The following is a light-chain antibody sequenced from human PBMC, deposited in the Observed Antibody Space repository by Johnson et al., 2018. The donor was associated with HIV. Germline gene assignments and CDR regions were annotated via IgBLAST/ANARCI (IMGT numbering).Light chain of an antibody. Sequence: QSVLTQPPSVSAAPGQKVTISCSGSNSNIGNNYVSWYQQLPGTAPKLLIYDNNKRPSGIPDRFSVSKSGMSATLAITGLQPGDEADYYCGTWDTSLNAFVLGTGTSVIVL. V-gene: IGLV1-51*01. J-gene: IGLJ1*01. CDR1: NSNIGNNY. CDR2: DNN. CDR3: GTWDTSLNAFV.